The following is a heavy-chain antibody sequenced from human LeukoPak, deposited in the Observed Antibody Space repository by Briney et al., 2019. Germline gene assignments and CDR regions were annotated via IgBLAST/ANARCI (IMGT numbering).Heavy chain of an antibody. CDR1: GGSISDSGYY. CDR3: ARYTEGTMFDY. CDR2: LSYSGTT. D-gene: IGHD1/OR15-1a*01. J-gene: IGHJ4*02. Sequence: SETLSLTCTVSGGSISDSGYYWGWISQPPGQGLEWIGCLSYSGTTYYNPSLKSRVTISVDTSKNHFSLKLSSVTAPDTAVYYCARYTEGTMFDYWGQGTLVTVSA. V-gene: IGHV4-39*02.